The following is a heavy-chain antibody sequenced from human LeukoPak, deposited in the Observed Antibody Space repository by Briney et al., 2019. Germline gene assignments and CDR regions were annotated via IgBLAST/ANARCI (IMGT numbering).Heavy chain of an antibody. CDR1: GFTFSSYW. CDR3: GRDMDV. J-gene: IGHJ6*02. Sequence: GGSLRLSCAASGFTFSSYWMNWARQAPGKGLEWVASINHNGNVNYYVDSVKGRFTISRDNAKNSLYLQLNSLRAEDTAVYYCGRDMDVWGQGTTVTVSS. CDR2: INHNGNVN. V-gene: IGHV3-7*01.